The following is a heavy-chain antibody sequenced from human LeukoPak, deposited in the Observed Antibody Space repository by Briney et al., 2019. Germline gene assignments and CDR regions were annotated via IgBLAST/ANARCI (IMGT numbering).Heavy chain of an antibody. D-gene: IGHD2-2*02. V-gene: IGHV4-59*01. Sequence: SETLSLTCTVSGGSISSYYWSWIRQPPGKGLEWIGYIYYSGSTNYNPSLKSRVTISVDTSKNQFPLKLSSVTAADTAVYYCARGRVPAAIRYYYYYGMDVRGQGTTVTVSS. CDR2: IYYSGST. CDR1: GGSISSYY. CDR3: ARGRVPAAIRYYYYYGMDV. J-gene: IGHJ6*02.